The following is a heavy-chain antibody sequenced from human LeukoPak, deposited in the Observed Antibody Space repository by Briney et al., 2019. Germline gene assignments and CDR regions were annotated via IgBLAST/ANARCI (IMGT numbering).Heavy chain of an antibody. V-gene: IGHV3-23*01. D-gene: IGHD1-26*01. CDR2: ISGSGGST. Sequence: GGSLRLSCAASGFTFSSYAMSWVRQAPGKGLEWVSAISGSGGSTHYADSVKGRFTISRDNSKSTLYLQMNSLRAEDTAVYYCANSAVESGSYPRTKYYFDYWGQGTLVTVSS. CDR3: ANSAVESGSYPRTKYYFDY. CDR1: GFTFSSYA. J-gene: IGHJ4*02.